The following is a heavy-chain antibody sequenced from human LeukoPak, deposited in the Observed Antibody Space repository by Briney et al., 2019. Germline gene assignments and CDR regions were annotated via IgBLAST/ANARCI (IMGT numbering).Heavy chain of an antibody. D-gene: IGHD1-26*01. CDR2: ISSSSSTI. Sequence: GGSLRLSCVASGFTFSSYSMNWVRQAPGKGLEWVSYISSSSSTIYYADSVKGRFTISRDNAKNSLYLQMNSLRAEDTAVYYCASLGVSGSYALYGFDYWGQGTLVTVSS. CDR1: GFTFSSYS. CDR3: ASLGVSGSYALYGFDY. J-gene: IGHJ4*02. V-gene: IGHV3-48*01.